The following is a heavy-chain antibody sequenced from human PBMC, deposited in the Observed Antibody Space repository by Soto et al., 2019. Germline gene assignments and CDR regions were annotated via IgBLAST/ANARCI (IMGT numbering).Heavy chain of an antibody. V-gene: IGHV4-30-4*01. Sequence: QVQLQESGPGLVKPSQPLSLTCTVSGGSISSGDYYWSWIRQPPGKGLEWIGYIYYSGSTYYNPSLKSRVTISVDTSKNQFSLKLSSVTAADTAVYYCARGAEDTAMGFDYWGQGTLVTVSS. CDR2: IYYSGST. CDR3: ARGAEDTAMGFDY. D-gene: IGHD5-18*01. J-gene: IGHJ4*02. CDR1: GGSISSGDYY.